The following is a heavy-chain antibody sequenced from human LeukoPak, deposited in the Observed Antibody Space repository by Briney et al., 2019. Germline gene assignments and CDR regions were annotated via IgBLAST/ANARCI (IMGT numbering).Heavy chain of an antibody. D-gene: IGHD3-10*01. CDR2: ISWNSGSI. CDR3: AKAWVGSFGELLVAFDI. CDR1: GFTFDDYA. J-gene: IGHJ3*02. V-gene: IGHV3-9*01. Sequence: PGRSLRLSCAASGFTFDDYAMHWVRQAPGKGLEWVSGISWNSGSIGYADSVKGRFTISRDNAKNSLYLQMNSLRAEDTALYYCAKAWVGSFGELLVAFDIWGQGTMVTVSS.